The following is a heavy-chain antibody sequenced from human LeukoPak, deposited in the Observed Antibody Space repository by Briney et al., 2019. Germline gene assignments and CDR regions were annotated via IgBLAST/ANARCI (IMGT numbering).Heavy chain of an antibody. CDR1: GGSISSGGYY. D-gene: IGHD1-26*01. J-gene: IGHJ5*02. V-gene: IGHV4-31*03. CDR3: ARVSGSYGP. CDR2: IYYSGST. Sequence: SETLSLTCTVSGGSISSGGYYWSWIRQHPGQGLEWIGYIYYSGSTYYNPAPKSRVTISVDTSKNQFSLKLSSVTAADTAVYYCARVSGSYGPWGQGTLVTVSS.